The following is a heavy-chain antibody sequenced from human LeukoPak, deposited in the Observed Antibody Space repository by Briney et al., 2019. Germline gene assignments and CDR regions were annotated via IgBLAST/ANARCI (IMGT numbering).Heavy chain of an antibody. CDR3: AKDLYYYDSSGPGY. CDR1: GFTFSHYG. Sequence: PGGPLRLSCAASGFTFSHYGVHWVRQAPGKGLEWVAVISYDGSNKYYVESVKGRFTISRDNSKNTLYLQMNSLRAEDTAVYYCAKDLYYYDSSGPGYWGQGTLVTVSS. J-gene: IGHJ4*02. CDR2: ISYDGSNK. V-gene: IGHV3-30*18. D-gene: IGHD3-22*01.